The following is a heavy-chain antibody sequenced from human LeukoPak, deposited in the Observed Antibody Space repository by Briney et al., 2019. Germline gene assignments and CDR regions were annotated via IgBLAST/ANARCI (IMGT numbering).Heavy chain of an antibody. V-gene: IGHV1-69*05. CDR2: IIPIFGTA. CDR3: ASPTYYYDSSGSESWSFDY. Sequence: GSSVKVSCKASGGTFSSYAISWVRQAPGQGLEGMGRIIPIFGTANYAQKFQGRVTITTDESTSTAYMELSSLRSEDTAVYYCASPTYYYDSSGSESWSFDYWGQGTLVTVSS. J-gene: IGHJ4*02. D-gene: IGHD3-22*01. CDR1: GGTFSSYA.